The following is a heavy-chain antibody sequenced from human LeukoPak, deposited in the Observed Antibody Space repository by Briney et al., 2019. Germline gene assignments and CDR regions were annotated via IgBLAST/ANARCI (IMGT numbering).Heavy chain of an antibody. CDR1: GFTFSSYN. V-gene: IGHV3-21*01. CDR2: ISSSSSYI. CDR3: ARDSLAATGTPKYFQH. D-gene: IGHD6-13*01. J-gene: IGHJ1*01. Sequence: PGGSLRLSCAASGFTFSSYNMNWVRQAPGKGLEWVSSISSSSSYIYYADSVKGRFTISRDNAKNSLYLQMNSLRAEDTAVYYCARDSLAATGTPKYFQHWGQGTLVTVSS.